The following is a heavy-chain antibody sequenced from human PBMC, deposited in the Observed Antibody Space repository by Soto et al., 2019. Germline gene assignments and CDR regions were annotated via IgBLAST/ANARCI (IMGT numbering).Heavy chain of an antibody. CDR1: GIILSNYA. D-gene: IGHD1-20*01. J-gene: IGHJ4*02. V-gene: IGHV3-30*04. Sequence: QVQLVESGGGVVQPGRSLRLSCAASGIILSNYAMHWVRQAPGKGLEWVAVISSDGKNKYYADFGKGRFSISRDTSKNAMYRQVNSLRIEDTAVYYCAGGTPIISGTTGGYWGQGTLVTVSS. CDR3: AGGTPIISGTTGGY. CDR2: ISSDGKNK.